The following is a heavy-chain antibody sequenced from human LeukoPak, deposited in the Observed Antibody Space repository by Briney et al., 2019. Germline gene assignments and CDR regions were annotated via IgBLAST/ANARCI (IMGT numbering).Heavy chain of an antibody. V-gene: IGHV3-23*01. CDR2: ISGSGDNT. J-gene: IGHJ4*02. Sequence: GGSLSLSCAASGFTFSSYAMSWARQAPGKGLEWVSAISGSGDNTYYADSVKGRFTISRDNYKHTLYLQMNSVRAEDTSVYYCAKDGDGSNRSRGYFEYWGQGTLVTVSS. CDR1: GFTFSSYA. D-gene: IGHD2-21*02. CDR3: AKDGDGSNRSRGYFEY.